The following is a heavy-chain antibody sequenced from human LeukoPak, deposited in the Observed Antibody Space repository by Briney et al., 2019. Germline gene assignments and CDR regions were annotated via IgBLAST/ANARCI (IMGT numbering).Heavy chain of an antibody. J-gene: IGHJ4*02. CDR2: ITGDGSNT. CDR1: GFTFSAYW. Sequence: GGSLRLSCAASGFTFSAYWMHWVRQGPGKGLLWVSHITGDGSNTNYADSVKGRFTISRDNAKNTFYLQLNSLRPEDSAVYYCARSGDGDFDSWGQGTLVTVSS. D-gene: IGHD1-26*01. CDR3: ARSGDGDFDS. V-gene: IGHV3-74*01.